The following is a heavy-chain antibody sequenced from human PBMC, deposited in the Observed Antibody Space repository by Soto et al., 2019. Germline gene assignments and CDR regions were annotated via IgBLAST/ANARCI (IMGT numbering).Heavy chain of an antibody. Sequence: LRLSFAASGFTFFSYGMHWVRQAPGKGLEWVAVISYDGSNKYYGDSVKGRFTISRDNSKNTLYLQMNGLRADDTAVYYCAKDRAGDIYVAARSGLDYWGQGTLVTVSS. V-gene: IGHV3-30*18. CDR1: GFTFFSYG. J-gene: IGHJ4*02. CDR2: ISYDGSNK. CDR3: AKDRAGDIYVAARSGLDY. D-gene: IGHD3-3*01.